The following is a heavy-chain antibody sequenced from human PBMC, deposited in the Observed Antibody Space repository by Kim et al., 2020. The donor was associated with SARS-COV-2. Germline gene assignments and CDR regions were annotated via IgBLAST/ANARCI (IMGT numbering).Heavy chain of an antibody. D-gene: IGHD4-17*01. Sequence: GGSLRLSCAASGFTFSSYAMHWVRQAPGKGLEWVAVISYDGSNKYYADSVKGRFTISRDNSKNTLYLQMNSLRAEDTAVYYCARENDYGDYDDAFDIWGQGTMVTVSS. CDR3: ARENDYGDYDDAFDI. J-gene: IGHJ3*02. CDR1: GFTFSSYA. CDR2: ISYDGSNK. V-gene: IGHV3-30*04.